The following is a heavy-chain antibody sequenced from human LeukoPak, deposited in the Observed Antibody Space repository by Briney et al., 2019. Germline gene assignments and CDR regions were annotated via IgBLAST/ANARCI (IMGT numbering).Heavy chain of an antibody. CDR3: ARDLGSSSSADY. CDR2: ISSSSSYI. J-gene: IGHJ4*02. CDR1: GFTFSSYA. Sequence: PGGSLRLSCAASGFTFSSYAMSWVRQAPGKGLEWVSSISSSSSYIYYADSVKGRFTISRDNAKNSLYLQMNSLRAEDTAVYYCARDLGSSSSADYWGQGTLVTVSS. D-gene: IGHD6-6*01. V-gene: IGHV3-21*01.